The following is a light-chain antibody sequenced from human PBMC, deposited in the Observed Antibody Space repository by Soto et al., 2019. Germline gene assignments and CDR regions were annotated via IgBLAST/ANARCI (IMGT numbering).Light chain of an antibody. J-gene: IGKJ5*01. CDR1: QSVSSSY. CDR2: GAS. V-gene: IGKV3-20*01. Sequence: EIVLTQSPGTLSLSPGERATLSCRASQSVSSSYLAWYQQKPGQAPRLLIYGASSRATGIPDRFSGSVSGTDFTLTISRLEPEDFAVYYGQQYGSSPMVTFGQGTRLEIK. CDR3: QQYGSSPMVT.